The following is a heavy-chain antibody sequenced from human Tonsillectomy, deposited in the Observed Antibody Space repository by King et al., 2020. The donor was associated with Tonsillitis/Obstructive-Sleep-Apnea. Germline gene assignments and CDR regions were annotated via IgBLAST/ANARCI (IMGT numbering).Heavy chain of an antibody. CDR1: GFTFSSYA. Sequence: QVQLVESGGGVVQPGRSLRLSCAASGFTFSSYAIHWVRQAPGKGLEWVAVISYDGSNKYYADSVKGRFTISRDNSKNTLDLQMYSLRAEDTAVYYCAREGIYDSSGYADPFDIWGQGTLVTVSS. CDR3: AREGIYDSSGYADPFDI. V-gene: IGHV3-30*04. D-gene: IGHD3-22*01. J-gene: IGHJ3*02. CDR2: ISYDGSNK.